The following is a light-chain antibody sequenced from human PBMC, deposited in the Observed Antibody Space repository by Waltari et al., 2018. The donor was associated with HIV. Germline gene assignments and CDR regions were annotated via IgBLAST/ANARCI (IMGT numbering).Light chain of an antibody. Sequence: SYVLTQPPSVSVAPGQTARITCGGNNIGSKSVHWYQQKPGQAPVLVVYDDSDRPSGSPGRFSGSNSGNTATLTISRVEAGDEADYYCQVWDSSSDHTRVFGGGTKLTVL. CDR3: QVWDSSSDHTRV. J-gene: IGLJ2*01. CDR1: NIGSKS. V-gene: IGLV3-21*02. CDR2: DDS.